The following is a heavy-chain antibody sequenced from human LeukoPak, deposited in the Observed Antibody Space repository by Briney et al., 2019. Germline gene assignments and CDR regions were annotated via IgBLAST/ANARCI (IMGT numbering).Heavy chain of an antibody. CDR3: ARGTVEWLLEAAFDI. J-gene: IGHJ3*02. Sequence: SETLSLTCTVSGGSISSYYWSWIRQPPGKGLEWIGYIYYSGSTNYNPSLKSRVTISVDTSKNQFSLKLSSVTAADTAVYYCARGTVEWLLEAAFDIWGQGTMVTVSS. D-gene: IGHD3-3*01. CDR1: GGSISSYY. V-gene: IGHV4-59*01. CDR2: IYYSGST.